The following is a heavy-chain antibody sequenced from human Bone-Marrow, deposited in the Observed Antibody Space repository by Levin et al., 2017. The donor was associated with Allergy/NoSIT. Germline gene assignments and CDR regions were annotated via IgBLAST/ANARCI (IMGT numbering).Heavy chain of an antibody. Sequence: SGESLKISCATSGFTFRTYAMSWVRQAPGKGLEWISGISGSGGNTYYADSVRGRFTISRDTSRKTVYLQMNGLRAEDTAVYYCAKDWEYASTAYFFENWGQGTLVTVSS. D-gene: IGHD1-26*01. CDR2: ISGSGGNT. CDR1: GFTFRTYA. V-gene: IGHV3-23*01. CDR3: AKDWEYASTAYFFEN. J-gene: IGHJ4*02.